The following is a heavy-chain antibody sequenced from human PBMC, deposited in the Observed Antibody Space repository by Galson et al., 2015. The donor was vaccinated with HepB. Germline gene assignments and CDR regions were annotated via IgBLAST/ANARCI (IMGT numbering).Heavy chain of an antibody. J-gene: IGHJ4*02. CDR3: ARDYSGMTTDDALGY. V-gene: IGHV3-11*06. CDR1: GFTFSDYY. CDR2: ISSSSSYT. D-gene: IGHD4-17*01. Sequence: SLRLSCAASGFTFSDYYMSWIRQAPGKGLEWVSYISSSSSYTNYADSVKGRFTISRDNAKNSLYLQMNSLRAEDTAVYYCARDYSGMTTDDALGYWGQGTLVTVSS.